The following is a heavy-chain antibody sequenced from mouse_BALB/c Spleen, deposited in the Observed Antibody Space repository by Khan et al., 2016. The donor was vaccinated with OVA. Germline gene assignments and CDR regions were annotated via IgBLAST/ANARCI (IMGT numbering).Heavy chain of an antibody. V-gene: IGHV1-76*01. J-gene: IGHJ2*01. CDR2: IYPGTDNT. D-gene: IGHD3-2*02. CDR1: GYIFTSYW. Sequence: VELVESGAELVRPGTSVKLSCKTSGYIFTSYWIHWVQQRSGQGLEWIARIYPGTDNTYYNEKFKDKATLTADKSSSTAYLQLSSLKSEDSAVFFCAREEALYYFDYWGQGTTLTVSS. CDR3: AREEALYYFDY.